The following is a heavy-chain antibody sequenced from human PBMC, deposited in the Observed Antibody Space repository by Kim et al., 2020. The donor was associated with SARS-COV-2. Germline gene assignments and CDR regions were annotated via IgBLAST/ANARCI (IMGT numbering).Heavy chain of an antibody. J-gene: IGHJ3*02. CDR2: LSYTGTT. V-gene: IGHV4-31*03. D-gene: IGHD2-15*01. Sequence: SETLSLTCTVSGGSISSSYYYWSWIRHHPGTGLEWIGYLSYTGTTYYKSSLKSRIVISADTPKNQFSLKLSNVTAADTAVYYCATMSGGGSSTGHWAFAIGGQENVVSVPS. CDR3: ATMSGGGSSTGHWAFAI. CDR1: GGSISSSYYY.